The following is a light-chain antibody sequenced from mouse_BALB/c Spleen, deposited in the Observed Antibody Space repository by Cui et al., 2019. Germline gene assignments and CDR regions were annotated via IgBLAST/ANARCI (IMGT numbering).Light chain of an antibody. CDR2: STS. V-gene: IGKV4-79*01. CDR1: SSVSSSY. CDR3: HQWSSYPPT. Sequence: QIVLTQSPAIMFAFPGEKVTLTCSARSSVSSSYLYWYQQKPGSSPKLWIYSTSNLASGVPARFSGSGSGTSYSLTISSMEAEDAASYFCHQWSSYPPTFGSGTKLEIK. J-gene: IGKJ4*01.